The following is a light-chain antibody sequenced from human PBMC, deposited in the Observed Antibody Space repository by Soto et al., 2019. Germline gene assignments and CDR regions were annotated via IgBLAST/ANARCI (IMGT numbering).Light chain of an antibody. V-gene: IGKV3-15*01. CDR1: QSVSSK. CDR2: GAS. CDR3: QQYNDYSWT. J-gene: IGKJ1*01. Sequence: EIVLTQSPGTLSLSPGERATLSCRASQSVSSKLAWYQQKPGQAPRLLIYGASTRATGIPARFSGSGSGTEFTLTISSLQPDDVATYYCQQYNDYSWTFGQGTKWIS.